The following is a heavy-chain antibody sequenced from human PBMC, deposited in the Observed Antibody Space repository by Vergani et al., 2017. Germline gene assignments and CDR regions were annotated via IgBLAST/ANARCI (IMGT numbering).Heavy chain of an antibody. CDR1: GGTFGSYA. J-gene: IGHJ5*02. CDR2: IIPIFGTA. Sequence: QVQLVQSGAEVKKPGSSVKVSCKASGGTFGSYAISWVRQAPGQGLEWMGGIIPIFGTANYAQKFQGRVTITADESTSTAYIELSSLRSEDTAVYYCARDLTMVRGDNPWFDPWGQGTLVTVSS. CDR3: ARDLTMVRGDNPWFDP. V-gene: IGHV1-69*01. D-gene: IGHD3-10*01.